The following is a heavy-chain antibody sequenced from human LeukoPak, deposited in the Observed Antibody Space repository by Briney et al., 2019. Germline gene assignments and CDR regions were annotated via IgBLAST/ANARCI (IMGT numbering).Heavy chain of an antibody. CDR2: IYYSGST. Sequence: PSETLSLTCSVSGGSISSSSYYWGWIRQPPGKGLEWIGSIYYSGSTYYNPSLKSRVTISVDTSKNQFSLKLSSVTAADTAVYYCARDYYGSGSLYYWGQGTLVTVSS. CDR3: ARDYYGSGSLYY. CDR1: GGSISSSSYY. J-gene: IGHJ4*02. V-gene: IGHV4-39*07. D-gene: IGHD3-10*01.